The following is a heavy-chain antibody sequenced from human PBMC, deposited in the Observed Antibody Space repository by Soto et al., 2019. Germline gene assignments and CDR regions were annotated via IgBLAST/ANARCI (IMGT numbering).Heavy chain of an antibody. CDR2: ISYDGSNK. CDR1: GFTFSSYG. V-gene: IGHV3-30*18. CDR3: AKDKAPFTRYYYYYMDV. J-gene: IGHJ6*03. Sequence: QVQLVESGGGVVQPGRSLRLSCAASGFTFSSYGMHWVRQAPGKGLEWVAVISYDGSNKYYADSVKGRFTISRDNSKNTLYLQMISLRAEDTAVYYCAKDKAPFTRYYYYYMDVWGKGTTVTVSS.